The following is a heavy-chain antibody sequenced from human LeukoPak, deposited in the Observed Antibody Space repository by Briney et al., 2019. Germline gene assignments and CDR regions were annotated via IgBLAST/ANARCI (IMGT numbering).Heavy chain of an antibody. Sequence: GGSLRLSCAVSGGTFSAYWMAWVRQSPGKGLEWVAEINEDGSVKCYVDSMKGRFTISRDNAKNSLYLQMNSLGAEDTAVYYCAKVPRDSDCYWGQGTLVTVSS. V-gene: IGHV3-7*01. CDR3: AKVPRDSDCY. D-gene: IGHD2-21*02. CDR2: INEDGSVK. CDR1: GGTFSAYW. J-gene: IGHJ4*02.